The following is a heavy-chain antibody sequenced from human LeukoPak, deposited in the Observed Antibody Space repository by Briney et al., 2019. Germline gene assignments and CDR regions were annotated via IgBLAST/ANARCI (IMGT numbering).Heavy chain of an antibody. J-gene: IGHJ4*02. CDR3: ARANWSGYLGFRRSDY. Sequence: PSQTLSLTCTVSGGSISSGGYYWSWIRQHPGKGLEWIGYIYYSGSTYYNPSLKSRVTISVDTSKNQFSLKLSSVTAADTAVYYRARANWSGYLGFRRSDYWGQGTLVTVSS. CDR2: IYYSGST. CDR1: GGSISSGGYY. D-gene: IGHD3-3*01. V-gene: IGHV4-31*03.